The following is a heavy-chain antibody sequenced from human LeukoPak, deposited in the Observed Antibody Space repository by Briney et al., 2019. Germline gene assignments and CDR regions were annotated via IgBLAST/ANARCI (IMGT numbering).Heavy chain of an antibody. J-gene: IGHJ3*02. D-gene: IGHD2-15*01. CDR1: GFTFSSYS. V-gene: IGHV3-21*01. CDR3: ARVICSGGSCYPGDAFDI. CDR2: ISSSSSYI. Sequence: GGSLRLSCAASGFTFSSYSMNWVRQAPGKGLEWVSSISSSSSYIYYADSVKGRFTISRDNAKNSLYLQMNSLRAEDTAVYYCARVICSGGSCYPGDAFDIWGQGTMVTVSS.